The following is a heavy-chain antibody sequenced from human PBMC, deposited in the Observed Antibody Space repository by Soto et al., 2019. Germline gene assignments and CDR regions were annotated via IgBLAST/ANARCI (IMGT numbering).Heavy chain of an antibody. D-gene: IGHD4-17*01. CDR1: GGSISSYY. J-gene: IGHJ4*02. V-gene: IGHV4-59*08. Sequence: PSETLSLTCTVSGGSISSYYWSWIRQPPGKGLEWIGYFYYSGSTNYNPSLKCRVTISVDTSQNQFSLKLSSMTAADTAVYYCARRYGRYFDYWGQGTLVTVSS. CDR2: FYYSGST. CDR3: ARRYGRYFDY.